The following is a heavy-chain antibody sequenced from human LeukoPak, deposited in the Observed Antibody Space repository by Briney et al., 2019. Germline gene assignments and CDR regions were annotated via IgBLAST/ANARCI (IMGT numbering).Heavy chain of an antibody. J-gene: IGHJ6*02. CDR3: ASRHGTYYDFWSGWGSSYYYYGMDV. V-gene: IGHV4-59*08. CDR2: IYYSGST. CDR1: GGSISSYY. Sequence: SETLSLTCTVSGGSISSYYWSWIRQPPGKGLEWIGYIYYSGSTNYNPSLKSRVTISVDTSKNQFSLKLSSVTAADTAVYYCASRHGTYYDFWSGWGSSYYYYGMDVWGQGTTVTVSS. D-gene: IGHD3-3*01.